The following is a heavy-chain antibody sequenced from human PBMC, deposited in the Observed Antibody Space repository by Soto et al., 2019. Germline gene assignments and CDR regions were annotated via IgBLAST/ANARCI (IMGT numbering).Heavy chain of an antibody. Sequence: TLCLTCTVSGFSISSADYCWSWIRQPQGKGLEWIGYIYYSGSTYYNPSLKSRVTISVDTSKNQFSLKLSAVTAADTAVYYCARVGYCSRTSCYPIDYWGQGNLVTVSS. D-gene: IGHD2-2*01. CDR1: GFSISSADYC. V-gene: IGHV4-30-4*01. CDR3: ARVGYCSRTSCYPIDY. J-gene: IGHJ4*02. CDR2: IYYSGST.